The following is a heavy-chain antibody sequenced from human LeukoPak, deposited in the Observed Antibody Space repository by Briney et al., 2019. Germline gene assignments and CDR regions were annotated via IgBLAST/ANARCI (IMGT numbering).Heavy chain of an antibody. CDR3: ARAPNYYAFNWFDP. CDR2: ISAYNGNT. CDR1: GYTFTSYG. Sequence: ASVKVSCKASGYTFTSYGISWVRQAPGQGLEWMGWISAYNGNTNYAQKLQGRVTMTTDTSTSTAYMELRSLRSDDTAVYYCARAPNYYAFNWFDPWGQGTLVTASS. V-gene: IGHV1-18*01. J-gene: IGHJ5*02. D-gene: IGHD3-10*01.